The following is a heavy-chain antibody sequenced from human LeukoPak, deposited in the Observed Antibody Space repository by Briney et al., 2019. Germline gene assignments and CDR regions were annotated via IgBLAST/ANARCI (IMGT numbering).Heavy chain of an antibody. J-gene: IGHJ5*02. D-gene: IGHD1-26*01. CDR3: ARDRHSGRVNWFDP. Sequence: PSETLSLTCTVSGGSISSYYWNWIRQPPGKGLEWIGSIYYSGSTTYNPSLKGRVTISVDTSRNQFSLKLSSVTAADTAVYYCARDRHSGRVNWFDPWGQGTLVTVSS. V-gene: IGHV4-59*01. CDR1: GGSISSYY. CDR2: IYYSGST.